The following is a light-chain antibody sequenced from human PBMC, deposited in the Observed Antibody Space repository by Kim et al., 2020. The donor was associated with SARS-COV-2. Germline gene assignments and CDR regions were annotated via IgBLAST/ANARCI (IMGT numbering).Light chain of an antibody. CDR3: NSRDSNENVF. J-gene: IGLJ2*01. V-gene: IGLV3-19*01. CDR2: GKN. CDR1: SIRSYY. Sequence: VPLGQTVRITCQGESIRSYYATWYQKKPGQAPILVIYGKNNRPSGIPDRFSGSSSGNTASLTITGTQAGDEADYYCNSRDSNENVFFGGGTQLTVL.